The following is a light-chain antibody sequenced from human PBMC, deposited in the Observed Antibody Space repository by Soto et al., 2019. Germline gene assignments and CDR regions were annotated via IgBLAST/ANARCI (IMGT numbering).Light chain of an antibody. V-gene: IGLV2-14*03. CDR3: SSYTSVTTPLYV. CDR1: TSDVGNSNR. CDR2: DVT. J-gene: IGLJ1*01. Sequence: SVLTQPASVSGSPGQSITISCTGTTSDVGNSNRVSWYQQHPGKAPQLIIYDVTYRPSGVSNRFSGSKSGSTASLTISELQAEDEADYYCSSYTSVTTPLYVFGAGTKVTVL.